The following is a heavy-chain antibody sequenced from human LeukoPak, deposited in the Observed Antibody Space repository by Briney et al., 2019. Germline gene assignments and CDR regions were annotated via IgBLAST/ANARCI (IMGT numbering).Heavy chain of an antibody. Sequence: ASVKVSCKASGYTFTSYGISWVRQAPGQGLEWMGWISAYNGNTNYAQKLQGRVTMTTDTSTSTAYMELRSLRSDDTAVYYCARDPGVVIMPAFDYWGQGTLVTVSS. D-gene: IGHD3-3*01. J-gene: IGHJ4*02. CDR1: GYTFTSYG. V-gene: IGHV1-18*01. CDR3: ARDPGVVIMPAFDY. CDR2: ISAYNGNT.